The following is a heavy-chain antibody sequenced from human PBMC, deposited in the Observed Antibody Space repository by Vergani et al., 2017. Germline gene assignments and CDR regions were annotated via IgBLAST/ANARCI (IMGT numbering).Heavy chain of an antibody. Sequence: EVQLVQSGAEVKTPGESLKISCKGSGYSFTSYWIGWVRQMPGKGLEWMGIIYPGDSDTRYSPSFQGQVTISADKSISTAYLQWSSLKASDTAMYYCAGYYYDSSGSYDAFDIWGQGTMVTVSS. CDR2: IYPGDSDT. CDR1: GYSFTSYW. V-gene: IGHV5-51*03. J-gene: IGHJ3*02. D-gene: IGHD3-22*01. CDR3: AGYYYDSSGSYDAFDI.